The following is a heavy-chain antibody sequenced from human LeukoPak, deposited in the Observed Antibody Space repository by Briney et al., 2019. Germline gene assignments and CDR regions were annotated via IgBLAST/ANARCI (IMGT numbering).Heavy chain of an antibody. CDR2: INYGGST. D-gene: IGHD1-26*01. CDR1: GGSISSYY. CDR3: ARGDSGSYLAFY. V-gene: IGHV4-59*01. Sequence: SETLSLTCTVSGGSISSYYWSWIRQPPGKGLEWIGFINYGGSTNYNPSLKSRVTISVDTSKNHFSLKLSSVTAADTAVYYCARGDSGSYLAFYWGQGTLVTVSS. J-gene: IGHJ4*02.